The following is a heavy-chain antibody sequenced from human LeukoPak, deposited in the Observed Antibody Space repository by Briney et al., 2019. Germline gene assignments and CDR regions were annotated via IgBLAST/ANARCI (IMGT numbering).Heavy chain of an antibody. CDR2: IKQDGSEK. D-gene: IGHD2-2*01. Sequence: GGSLRLSCAASGFTFSSYWMSWVRQAPGKGLEWVANIKQDGSEKYYVDSAKGRFTISRDNAKNSLYLQMNSLRAEDTAVYYCAREVPAAILHKTNFDYWGQGTLVTVSS. V-gene: IGHV3-7*01. CDR3: AREVPAAILHKTNFDY. J-gene: IGHJ4*02. CDR1: GFTFSSYW.